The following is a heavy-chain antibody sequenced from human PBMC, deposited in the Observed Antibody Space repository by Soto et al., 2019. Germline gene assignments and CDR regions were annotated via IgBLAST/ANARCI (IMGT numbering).Heavy chain of an antibody. CDR1: GYTFTSYG. CDR3: AREEPDSSGYSYYYYGMDV. V-gene: IGHV1-18*01. J-gene: IGHJ6*02. D-gene: IGHD3-22*01. CDR2: ISAYNGNT. Sequence: EASVKVSCKASGYTFTSYGISWVRQAPGQGLEWMGWISAYNGNTNYAQKLQGRVTMTTDTSTSTAYMELRSLRSDDTAVYYCAREEPDSSGYSYYYYGMDVWGQGTMVTVS.